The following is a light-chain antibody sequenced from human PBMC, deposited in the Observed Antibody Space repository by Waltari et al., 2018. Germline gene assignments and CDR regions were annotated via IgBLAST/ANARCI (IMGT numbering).Light chain of an antibody. CDR3: QVWDSSSDRV. V-gene: IGLV3-21*02. Sequence: SYVLTQPPSVSVAPGQTARITCGGNNIGSKSVHWYQQKPGQAPVLVVDDDSDRASGCPERLSGSNSGHTATLTISRVEAGDEADYYCQVWDSSSDRVFGGGTKLTVL. J-gene: IGLJ3*02. CDR2: DDS. CDR1: NIGSKS.